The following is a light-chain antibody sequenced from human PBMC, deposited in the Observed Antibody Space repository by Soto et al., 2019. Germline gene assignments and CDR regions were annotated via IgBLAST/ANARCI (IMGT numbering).Light chain of an antibody. CDR1: QSISSW. J-gene: IGKJ1*01. CDR2: DAS. Sequence: DIQMTQSPSTLSASVGDRVTITCRASQSISSWLARYQQKPGKAPKLLIYDASSLESGVPSRFSGSGSGTEFTLTISSLQPDDFATYYGQQYNSYPWTFGQGTKVEIK. CDR3: QQYNSYPWT. V-gene: IGKV1-5*01.